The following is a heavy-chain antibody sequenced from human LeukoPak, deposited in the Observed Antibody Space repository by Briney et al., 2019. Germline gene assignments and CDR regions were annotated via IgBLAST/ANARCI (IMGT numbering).Heavy chain of an antibody. D-gene: IGHD4-17*01. CDR2: IYYSGST. J-gene: IGHJ5*02. CDR3: ARNPEAQDDYGDYGYNWFDP. CDR1: GGSISSSSYY. V-gene: IGHV4-39*07. Sequence: SETLSLTCTVSGGSISSSSYYWGWIRQPPGKGLEWIGSIYYSGSTYYNPSLKSRVTISVDTSKNQFSLKLSSVTAADTAVYYCARNPEAQDDYGDYGYNWFDPWGQGTLVTVSS.